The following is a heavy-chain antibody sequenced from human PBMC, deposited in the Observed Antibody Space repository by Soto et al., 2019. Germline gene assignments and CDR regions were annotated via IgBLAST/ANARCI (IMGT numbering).Heavy chain of an antibody. V-gene: IGHV3-9*01. D-gene: IGHD3-16*02. Sequence: GGSLRLSCAASGFTFDDYAMHWVRQAPGKGLEWVSGISWNSGSIGYADSVKGRFTISRDNAKNSLYLQMNSLRAEDTALYYCAKVELRLGELSLYPLFDYWGQGTLVTVS. CDR1: GFTFDDYA. CDR3: AKVELRLGELSLYPLFDY. J-gene: IGHJ4*02. CDR2: ISWNSGSI.